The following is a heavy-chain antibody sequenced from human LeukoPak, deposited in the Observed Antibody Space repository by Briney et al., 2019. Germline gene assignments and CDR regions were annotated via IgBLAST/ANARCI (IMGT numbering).Heavy chain of an antibody. V-gene: IGHV4-34*01. Sequence: SGTLSLTCAVYGGSFSGYYWSWIRQPPGKGLEWIGEINHSGSTNYNPSLKSRVTISVDTSKNQFSLKLSSVTAADTAVYYCARETSEDIVVVPAAIRPGRDAFDIWGQGTMVTVSS. D-gene: IGHD2-2*01. J-gene: IGHJ3*02. CDR3: ARETSEDIVVVPAAIRPGRDAFDI. CDR1: GGSFSGYY. CDR2: INHSGST.